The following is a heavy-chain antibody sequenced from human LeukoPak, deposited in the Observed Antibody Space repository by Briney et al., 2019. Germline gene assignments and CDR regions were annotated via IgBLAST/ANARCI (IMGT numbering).Heavy chain of an antibody. CDR1: GGSVSRHC. CDR3: ASNQTPDDAFDI. Sequence: SETLSLTCTVSGGSVSRHCWGWIRQPPGKGLEWIGYIYYSGSTNYNPSLKSRVTISVDTSKNQFSLKLSSVTAADTAVYYCASNQTPDDAFDIWGQGTMVTVSS. CDR2: IYYSGST. V-gene: IGHV4-59*02. J-gene: IGHJ3*02.